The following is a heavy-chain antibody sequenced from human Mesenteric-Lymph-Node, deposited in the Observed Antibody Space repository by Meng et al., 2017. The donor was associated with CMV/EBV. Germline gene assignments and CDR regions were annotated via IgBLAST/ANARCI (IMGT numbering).Heavy chain of an antibody. CDR3: ARVSCSSTSCATGLYYFDY. J-gene: IGHJ4*02. V-gene: IGHV3-11*06. CDR1: FRDYY. CDR2: ISSSSSYT. Sequence: FRDYYMSWIRQAPGKGLEWVSYISSSSSYTNYADSVKGRFTISRDNAKNSLYLQMNSLRAEDTAVYYCARVSCSSTSCATGLYYFDYWGQGTLVTVSS. D-gene: IGHD2-2*01.